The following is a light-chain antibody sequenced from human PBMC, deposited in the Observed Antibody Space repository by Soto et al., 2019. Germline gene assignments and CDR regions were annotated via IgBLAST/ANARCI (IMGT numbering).Light chain of an antibody. CDR1: SSDVGAYNY. J-gene: IGLJ2*01. CDR2: EVS. Sequence: QSALTQPASVSGSPGQSITISCTGTSSDVGAYNYVSWYQQHPGKAPKLMIYEVSNRPSGVSNRFSGSKSGNTASLTISGLQAEDEADYYCSSYRGSSTLEGVFGGGTKLTVL. V-gene: IGLV2-14*01. CDR3: SSYRGSSTLEGV.